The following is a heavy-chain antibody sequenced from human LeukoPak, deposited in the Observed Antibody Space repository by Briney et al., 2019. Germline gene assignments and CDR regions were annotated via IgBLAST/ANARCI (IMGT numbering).Heavy chain of an antibody. CDR3: AKSYCSSTSCYGAFDI. Sequence: GGSLRLSCAASGFTFSSHAMSWVRQAPGRGLEWVSAISSGGGSTYYADSVKGRFTISRDNSKNTLYLQMNSLRAEDTAVYYCAKSYCSSTSCYGAFDIWGQGTMVTVSS. D-gene: IGHD2-2*01. V-gene: IGHV3-23*01. CDR2: ISSGGGST. CDR1: GFTFSSHA. J-gene: IGHJ3*02.